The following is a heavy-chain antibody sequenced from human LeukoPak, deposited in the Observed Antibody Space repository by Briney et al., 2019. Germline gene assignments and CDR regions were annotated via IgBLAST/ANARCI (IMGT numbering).Heavy chain of an antibody. Sequence: GGSLRLSCAASGFTFSNAWMSWVRQAPGKGLEWVSSISSTSSYIYYADSVKGRFTISRDNAKNSLYLQMNSLRAEDTAVYYCARDPLKRAFDIWGQGTMVTVSS. CDR2: ISSTSSYI. CDR1: GFTFSNAW. V-gene: IGHV3-21*03. CDR3: ARDPLKRAFDI. J-gene: IGHJ3*02.